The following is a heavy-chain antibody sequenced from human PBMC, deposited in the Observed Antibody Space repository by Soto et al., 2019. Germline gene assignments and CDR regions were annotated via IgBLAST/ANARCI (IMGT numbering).Heavy chain of an antibody. CDR2: IYYSGNT. V-gene: IGHV4-61*08. Sequence: SETLSLTCTVSGDSVTSGDYYWGWIRQPPGKGMESIPYIYYSGNTNYSPSLKSRVAISLDTSQNHFSLKLSSVTAADTAVYFCARIPVDTYRTYWFDTWGQGTLVTASS. CDR3: ARIPVDTYRTYWFDT. D-gene: IGHD5-12*01. J-gene: IGHJ5*01. CDR1: GDSVTSGDYY.